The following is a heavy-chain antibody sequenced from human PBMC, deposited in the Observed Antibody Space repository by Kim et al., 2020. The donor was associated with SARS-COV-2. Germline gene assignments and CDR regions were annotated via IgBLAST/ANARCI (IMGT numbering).Heavy chain of an antibody. CDR2: MSWNSGSK. D-gene: IGHD3-22*01. CDR3: AKDNYYDSSAVAAALDI. Sequence: GGSLRLSCAAFGFTFDDYAMHWVRQAPGKGLEGVSVMSWNSGSKGYADSVKGRFTISRDNSKNSLYLQMNRLRAEETALYYCAKDNYYDSSAVAAALDIWGQGAMVTVSS. J-gene: IGHJ3*02. V-gene: IGHV3-9*01. CDR1: GFTFDDYA.